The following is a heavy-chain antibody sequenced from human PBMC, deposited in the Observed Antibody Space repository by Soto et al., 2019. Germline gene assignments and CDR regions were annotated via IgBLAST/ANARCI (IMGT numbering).Heavy chain of an antibody. Sequence: QVQLQESGPGLVKPSETLSLTCTVSGGSISSYYWSWIRQPPGKGLEWIRYIYYSGSTNYNPSLKSRVTISVDTSKNQFSLKLSSVTAADTAVYYCARGMITFGGVIVPLDYWGQGTLVTVSS. CDR2: IYYSGST. CDR1: GGSISSYY. D-gene: IGHD3-16*02. V-gene: IGHV4-59*01. CDR3: ARGMITFGGVIVPLDY. J-gene: IGHJ4*02.